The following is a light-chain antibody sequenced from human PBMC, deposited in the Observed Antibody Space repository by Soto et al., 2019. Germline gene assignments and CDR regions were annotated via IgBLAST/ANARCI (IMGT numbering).Light chain of an antibody. CDR2: RNS. V-gene: IGLV1-47*01. Sequence: QSVLTQPPSASGTPGKRVTICGSGSSSNIESNYVYWCQQFPGTARKLLIYRNSQPPSRVPARFSGSKCGTSASLAISRLRSDDEADYYCAAWDDSRGGVFGTGTKLTVL. CDR3: AAWDDSRGGV. J-gene: IGLJ1*01. CDR1: SSNIESNY.